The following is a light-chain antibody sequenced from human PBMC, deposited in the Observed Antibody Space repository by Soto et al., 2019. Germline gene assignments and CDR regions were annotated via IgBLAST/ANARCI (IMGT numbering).Light chain of an antibody. CDR2: AAS. J-gene: IGKJ1*01. CDR3: QQYNNWPPGT. CDR1: QSVGGN. V-gene: IGKV3-15*01. Sequence: VVMTQSPSLSVSPGERATLSCRSSQSVGGNLAWYQQKPGQAPRLLIYAASSRATGIPARFSGSGSGTEFTLTISSLQSEDFAVYYCQQYNNWPPGTFGPGTKVDIK.